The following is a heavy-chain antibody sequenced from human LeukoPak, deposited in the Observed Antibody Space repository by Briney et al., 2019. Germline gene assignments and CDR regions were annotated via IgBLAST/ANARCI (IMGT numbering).Heavy chain of an antibody. CDR2: ISDSGTTI. V-gene: IGHV3-11*01. Sequence: GGSLRLSCVATGLTFSDYYMSWIRQAPGKGLEWISYISDSGTTIKYTDSVKGRFTISRDNAKNSLYLQMNSLRAEDTAVYYCASSAGRAFDIWGQGTMVTVSS. J-gene: IGHJ3*02. CDR1: GLTFSDYY. CDR3: ASSAGRAFDI.